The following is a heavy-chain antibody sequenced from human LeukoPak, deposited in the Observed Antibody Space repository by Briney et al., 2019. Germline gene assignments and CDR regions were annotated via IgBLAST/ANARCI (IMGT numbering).Heavy chain of an antibody. D-gene: IGHD3-16*02. CDR1: GYTFTSYD. V-gene: IGHV1-8*01. CDR2: MNPNSGNT. Sequence: ASVKVSCKASGYTFTSYDINWVRQATGQGLEWMGWMNPNSGNTGYAQKFQGRVTMTRNTSISTAYMELSSLRSEDTAVYYCARVNYDYVWGSYRYQWDYWGQGTLVTVSS. CDR3: ARVNYDYVWGSYRYQWDY. J-gene: IGHJ4*02.